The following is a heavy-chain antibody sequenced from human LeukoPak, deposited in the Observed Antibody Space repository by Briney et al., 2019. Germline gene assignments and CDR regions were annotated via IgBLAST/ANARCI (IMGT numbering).Heavy chain of an antibody. CDR2: ISASGANT. CDR1: GFTFSTCA. Sequence: PGGSLRLSCEASGFTFSTCAMSWVRQAPGKGLECVSTISASGANTYYADSVKGRFTISRDNAKNSLYLQMNSLRAEDTAVYYCAREKRIAGIAVAGLDYWGQGTLVTVSS. V-gene: IGHV3-23*01. CDR3: AREKRIAGIAVAGLDY. D-gene: IGHD6-19*01. J-gene: IGHJ4*02.